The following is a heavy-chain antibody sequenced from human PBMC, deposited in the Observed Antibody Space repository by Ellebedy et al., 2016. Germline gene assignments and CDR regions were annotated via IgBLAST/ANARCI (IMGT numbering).Heavy chain of an antibody. CDR1: NDSIPIYY. Sequence: GSLRLXCTVSNDSIPIYYWSWIRQPAGKGLEWIGRIYSSGTTKYNPSLKSRVTMSIDMSNKQFSMKLNSVTAADTAVYYCVIDTVAPDALDIWGQGTMVTVSS. V-gene: IGHV4-4*07. CDR2: IYSSGTT. CDR3: VIDTVAPDALDI. D-gene: IGHD3-9*01. J-gene: IGHJ3*02.